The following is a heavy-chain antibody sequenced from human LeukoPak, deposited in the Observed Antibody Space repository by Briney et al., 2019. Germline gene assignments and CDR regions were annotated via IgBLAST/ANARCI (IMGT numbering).Heavy chain of an antibody. CDR3: ARGQKYSGYDEGFGGY. Sequence: PSQTLSLTCTVSGGSISSGSYYWSWIRQPAGKGLEWIGRIYTSGSTNYNPSLKSRVTISVDTSKNQFSLKLSSVTAADTAVYYCARGQKYSGYDEGFGGYWGQGTLVTVSS. J-gene: IGHJ4*02. CDR2: IYTSGST. CDR1: GGSISSGSYY. V-gene: IGHV4-61*02. D-gene: IGHD5-12*01.